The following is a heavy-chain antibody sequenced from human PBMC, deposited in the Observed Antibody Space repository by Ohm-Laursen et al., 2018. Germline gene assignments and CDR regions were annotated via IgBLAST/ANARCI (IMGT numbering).Heavy chain of an antibody. D-gene: IGHD3-3*01. Sequence: GSLRLSCAASGFTFSSYAMSWVRQAPGKGLEWVANIKQDGSEKYYVDSVKGRFTISRDNAKNSLYLQMNSLRAEDTAVYYCARDGVGSPRDAFDIWGQGTMVTVSS. J-gene: IGHJ3*02. CDR1: GFTFSSYA. V-gene: IGHV3-7*01. CDR3: ARDGVGSPRDAFDI. CDR2: IKQDGSEK.